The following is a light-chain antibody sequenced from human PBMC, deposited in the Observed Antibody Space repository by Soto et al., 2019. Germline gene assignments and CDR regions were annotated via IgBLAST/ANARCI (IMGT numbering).Light chain of an antibody. J-gene: IGLJ1*01. Sequence: ALTQPASVSGSPGQSINISCTGTSXDVGGYKYVSWYQQHPGKAPKLMIYEVSNRPSGVANRFSGSKSGNTASLTISGLQAEDEADYDANSYTERSTLYGLGNRSKVTVL. CDR3: NSYTERSTLYG. V-gene: IGLV2-14*01. CDR2: EVS. CDR1: SXDVGGYKY.